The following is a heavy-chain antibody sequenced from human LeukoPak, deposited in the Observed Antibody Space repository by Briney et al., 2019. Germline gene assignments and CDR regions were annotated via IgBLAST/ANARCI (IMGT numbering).Heavy chain of an antibody. CDR3: ARGRMASVSYFDY. J-gene: IGHJ4*02. CDR2: INHGGST. V-gene: IGHV4-34*01. Sequence: SETLSLTCAVYGGSFSGYYWSWIRQPPGKGLEWIGEINHGGSTNYNPSLKSRVTISVDTSRNQFSLKLSSVTAADTAVYYCARGRMASVSYFDYWGQGTLVTVSS. CDR1: GGSFSGYY. D-gene: IGHD5-24*01.